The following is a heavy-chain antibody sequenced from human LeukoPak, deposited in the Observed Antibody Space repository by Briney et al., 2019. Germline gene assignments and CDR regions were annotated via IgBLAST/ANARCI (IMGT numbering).Heavy chain of an antibody. CDR3: AREYFMDV. CDR2: ITTSGVYE. J-gene: IGHJ6*03. V-gene: IGHV3-21*04. Sequence: GGSLRLSCAASGFTFSTYNMIWVRQAPGQGLQWVSSITTSGVYEYYADSVKGRFTISRDNAKNSLFLQMDSLRAEDTAVYHCAREYFMDVWGKGTTVTVSS. CDR1: GFTFSTYN.